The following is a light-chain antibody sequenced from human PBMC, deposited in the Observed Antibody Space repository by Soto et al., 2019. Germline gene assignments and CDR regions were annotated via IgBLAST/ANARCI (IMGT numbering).Light chain of an antibody. V-gene: IGLV2-14*01. CDR3: SSYTNINTRACV. J-gene: IGLJ1*01. Sequence: QSALTQPASVSGSPGQSITISCTGTSGDIGSYKRVSWYQQHPGKAPKLIIYEVTDRPSGVSNRFSGSKSGNTASLTISGLQAEDEAEYYCSSYTNINTRACVFGTGTKLTV. CDR2: EVT. CDR1: SGDIGSYKR.